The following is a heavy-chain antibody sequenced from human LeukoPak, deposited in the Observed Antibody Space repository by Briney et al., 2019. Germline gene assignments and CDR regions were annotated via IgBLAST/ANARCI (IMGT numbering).Heavy chain of an antibody. D-gene: IGHD1-26*01. Sequence: GGSLRLSCAASGVTSSSYAMSWVRQALGKGLEWVSGISGSGGTTYYADSVKGRSTISRDNSKNTLYLQMNSLRAEDTAVYYCAKIPLVGATTSLDCWGQGTLVTVSS. V-gene: IGHV3-23*01. J-gene: IGHJ4*02. CDR3: AKIPLVGATTSLDC. CDR2: ISGSGGTT. CDR1: GVTSSSYA.